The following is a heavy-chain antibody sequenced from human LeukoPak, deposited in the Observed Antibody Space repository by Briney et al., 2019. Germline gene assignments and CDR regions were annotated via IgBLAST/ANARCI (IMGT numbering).Heavy chain of an antibody. Sequence: ASVKVSCKVSGDTLSDVSIHWVRQAPGKGLEWMGSFEAEDGERIYAQKFEGRVIMTEDTSTDTAYMEMSRLTSEDTAVYYCATHDHFVVVPDEDHSHNGLDVWGQGTTVTVSS. J-gene: IGHJ6*02. CDR3: ATHDHFVVVPDEDHSHNGLDV. CDR1: GDTLSDVS. D-gene: IGHD2-2*01. V-gene: IGHV1-24*01. CDR2: FEAEDGER.